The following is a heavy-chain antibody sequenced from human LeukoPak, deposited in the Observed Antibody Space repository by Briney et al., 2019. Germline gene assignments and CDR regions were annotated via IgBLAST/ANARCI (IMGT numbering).Heavy chain of an antibody. V-gene: IGHV3-23*01. Sequence: SGGSLRLSCAASGFTFSSYAMSWVRQAPGKGLEWVSAISGSGGSTYYADSVKGRFTISRDNSKNTLYLQMNSLRAEDTAVYYCAKVRVDGSGSPGWFDPWGQGTLVTVSS. CDR3: AKVRVDGSGSPGWFDP. J-gene: IGHJ5*02. CDR2: ISGSGGST. CDR1: GFTFSSYA. D-gene: IGHD3-10*01.